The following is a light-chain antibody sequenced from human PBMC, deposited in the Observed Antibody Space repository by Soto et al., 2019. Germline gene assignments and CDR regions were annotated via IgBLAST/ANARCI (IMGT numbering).Light chain of an antibody. CDR1: QSVSSN. CDR2: GAS. J-gene: IGKJ4*01. V-gene: IGKV3-15*01. CDR3: QQYNNWPLT. Sequence: EIVMTQSPATLSVSPGERATLSCRAGQSVSSNLAWYQQKPGQAPRLLIYGASTRATGIPARFSGSGSGTEFTLTISSLQSEDFAVYYCQQYNNWPLTFGGGTKV.